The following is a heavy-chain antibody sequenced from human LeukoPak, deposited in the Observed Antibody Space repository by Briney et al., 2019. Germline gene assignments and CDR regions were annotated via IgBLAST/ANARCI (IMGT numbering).Heavy chain of an antibody. CDR3: ARVGGGDCFDY. D-gene: IGHD2-21*01. J-gene: IGHJ4*02. CDR2: IYYSGST. Sequence: SETLSLTCTASGGSISSYYWSWIRQPPGKGLEWIGYIYYSGSTNYNPSLKSRVTISVDTSKNQFSLKLSSVTAADTAVYYCARVGGGDCFDYWGQGTLVTVSS. V-gene: IGHV4-59*01. CDR1: GGSISSYY.